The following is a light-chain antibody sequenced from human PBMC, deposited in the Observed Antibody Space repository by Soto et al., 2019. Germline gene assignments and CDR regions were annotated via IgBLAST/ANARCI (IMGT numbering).Light chain of an antibody. J-gene: IGLJ2*01. CDR3: QAWDNSVV. V-gene: IGLV3-1*01. CDR2: DDT. CDR1: KLGSKY. Sequence: SYELTQPPSVSVSPGQTATMTCSGDKLGSKYVCWYQQKPGQSPVLVIHDDTKRPSGIPERFSGSNSGNTATLTISGTQAMDEADYYCQAWDNSVVFGGGTKLTVL.